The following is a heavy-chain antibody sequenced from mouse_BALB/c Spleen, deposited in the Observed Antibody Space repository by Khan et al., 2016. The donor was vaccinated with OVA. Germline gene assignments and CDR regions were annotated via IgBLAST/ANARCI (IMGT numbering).Heavy chain of an antibody. CDR3: ARENYYGSSRYAMDY. J-gene: IGHJ4*01. CDR1: GYTFTSYW. V-gene: IGHV1S41*01. D-gene: IGHD1-1*01. CDR2: IAPGSGSS. Sequence: DLVKPGASVKLSCKASGYTFTSYWINWLKQRPGQGLEWIGRIAPGSGSSYYNEMFKGKATLTVDTSSRTAYIQLSSLSSEDSAVYVWARENYYGSSRYAMDYWGQGTSVTVSS.